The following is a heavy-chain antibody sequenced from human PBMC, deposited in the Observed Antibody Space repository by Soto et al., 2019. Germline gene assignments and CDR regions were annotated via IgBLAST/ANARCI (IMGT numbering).Heavy chain of an antibody. CDR2: ISWNSGSI. CDR3: AKGHNYGDYYFDY. V-gene: IGHV3-9*01. Sequence: TGGSLRLSCAASGFTFDDYAMHWVRQAPGKGLEWVSGISWNSGSIGYADSVKGRFTISRDNAKNSLYLQMNSLRAEDTALYYCAKGHNYGDYYFDYWGQGTLVTVSS. D-gene: IGHD4-17*01. J-gene: IGHJ4*02. CDR1: GFTFDDYA.